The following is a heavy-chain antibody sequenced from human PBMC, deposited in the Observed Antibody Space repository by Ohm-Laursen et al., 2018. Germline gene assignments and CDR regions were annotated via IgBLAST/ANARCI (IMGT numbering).Heavy chain of an antibody. D-gene: IGHD2/OR15-2a*01. CDR1: GGYISSGNHY. CDR2: IHYSGDT. J-gene: IGHJ5*02. CDR3: AKYWPGAPEGWFDP. Sequence: TLSLTCTVSGGYISSGNHYWSWIRQHPGKGLEWIGYIHYSGDTRYNPSLKSLVSISLDTSKNQFSLKLSSVTAADTAMYYCAKYWPGAPEGWFDPWGQGTLVTVSS. V-gene: IGHV4-31*01.